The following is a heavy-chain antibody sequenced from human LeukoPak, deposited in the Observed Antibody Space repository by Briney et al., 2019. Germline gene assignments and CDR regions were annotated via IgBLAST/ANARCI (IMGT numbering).Heavy chain of an antibody. Sequence: PGGSLRLSCAASGFTFSSYSMNWVRQAPGKGLEWVSYISSSSSTIYYADSVKGRFTISRDNARNSLYLQMNSLRAEDTAVYYCARVIGSGSSCYFDYWGQGTLVTVFS. CDR3: ARVIGSGSSCYFDY. CDR1: GFTFSSYS. D-gene: IGHD3-10*01. CDR2: ISSSSSTI. V-gene: IGHV3-48*04. J-gene: IGHJ4*02.